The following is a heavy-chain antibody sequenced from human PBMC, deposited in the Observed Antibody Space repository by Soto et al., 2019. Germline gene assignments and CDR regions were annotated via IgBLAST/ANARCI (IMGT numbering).Heavy chain of an antibody. CDR2: IYYSGST. CDR3: ASESSSSSWPPVDY. Sequence: SETLSLTCTVSGGSISSSSYYWGWIRQPPGKGLEWIGSIYYSGSTYYNPSLKSRVTISVDTSKNQFSLKLSSVTAADTAVYYCASESSSSSWPPVDYWGQGTLVTVSS. V-gene: IGHV4-39*01. J-gene: IGHJ4*02. D-gene: IGHD6-13*01. CDR1: GGSISSSSYY.